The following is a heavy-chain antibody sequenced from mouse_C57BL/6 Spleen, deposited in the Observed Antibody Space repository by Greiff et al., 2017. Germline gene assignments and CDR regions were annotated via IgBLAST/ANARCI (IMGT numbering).Heavy chain of an antibody. CDR3: ARCYGSSYDFDY. Sequence: DVKLVESGGGLVKPGGSLKLSCAASGFTFSDYGMHWVRQAPEKGLEWVAYISSGSSTIYYADTVKGRFTISRDNAKNTLFLQMTSLRSADTSMYYCARCYGSSYDFDYWGQGTTLTVSS. CDR1: GFTFSDYG. CDR2: ISSGSSTI. V-gene: IGHV5-17*01. J-gene: IGHJ2*01. D-gene: IGHD1-1*01.